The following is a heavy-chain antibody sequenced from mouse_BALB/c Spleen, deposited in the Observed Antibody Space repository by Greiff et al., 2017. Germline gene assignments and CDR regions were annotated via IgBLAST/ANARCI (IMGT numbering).Heavy chain of an antibody. J-gene: IGHJ2*01. D-gene: IGHD2-3*01. V-gene: IGHV1-82*01. CDR1: VYAFSSSW. Sequence: VQLQQSGPELVKPGASVKISCKASVYAFSSSWMNWVKQRPGQGLEWIGRIYPGDGDTNYNGKFKGKATLTADKSSSTAYMQLSSLTSVDSAVYFCARGGYYKVSFDYWGQGTTLTVSS. CDR2: IYPGDGDT. CDR3: ARGGYYKVSFDY.